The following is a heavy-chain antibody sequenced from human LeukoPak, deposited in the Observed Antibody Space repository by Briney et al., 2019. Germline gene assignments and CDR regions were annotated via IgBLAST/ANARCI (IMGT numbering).Heavy chain of an antibody. CDR1: GGSISSYY. CDR2: IYYSGST. V-gene: IGHV4-59*01. D-gene: IGHD7-27*01. CDR3: ARGKLGMEAFDT. Sequence: SETLSLTCTVSGGSISSYYWSWTRQPPGKGLEWIGYIYYSGSTNYNPSLKSRVTTSVDTSKNQFSLKLSSVTAADTAVYYCARGKLGMEAFDTWGQGTMVTVSS. J-gene: IGHJ3*02.